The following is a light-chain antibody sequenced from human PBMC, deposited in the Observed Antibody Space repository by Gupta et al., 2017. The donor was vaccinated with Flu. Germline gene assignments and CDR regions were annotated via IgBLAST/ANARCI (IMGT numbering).Light chain of an antibody. CDR1: GSYVGSNY. V-gene: IGLV1-47*01. J-gene: IGLJ1*01. CDR2: RDK. Sequence: RGTSWCAGSGSYVGSNYVYWYQQRPGTTPKLLMYRDKKRRSGVPDRFSGSKSGTSAAIASSGLRAEDAADYYCAAGDDSRSGWIFGTGTKVTVL. CDR3: AAGDDSRSGWI.